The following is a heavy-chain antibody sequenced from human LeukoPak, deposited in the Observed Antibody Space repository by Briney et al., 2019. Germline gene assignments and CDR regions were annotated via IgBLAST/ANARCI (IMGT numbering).Heavy chain of an antibody. D-gene: IGHD3-10*01. V-gene: IGHV3-23*01. CDR3: AKGPPSVRGVIIRFDY. Sequence: GGSLRLSCAASGFTFSSYAMSWVRQAPGKGLEWVSAISGSGGSTYYADSVKGWFTISRDNSKNTLYLQMNSLRAEDTAVYYCAKGPPSVRGVIIRFDYWGQGTLVTVSS. CDR2: ISGSGGST. J-gene: IGHJ4*02. CDR1: GFTFSSYA.